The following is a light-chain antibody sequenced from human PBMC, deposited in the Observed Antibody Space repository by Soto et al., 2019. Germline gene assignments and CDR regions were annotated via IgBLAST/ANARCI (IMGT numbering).Light chain of an antibody. CDR1: NSDIGHSNL. J-gene: IGLJ1*01. CDR3: SSHRSDLVYV. Sequence: QSVLTQPASVSGSPGQSITISCTGTNSDIGHSNLVSWYQQHPDKAPKLVLFEVSKRPSGVSNRFSGSRSGNTASLTISGLRAEDGADYFSSSHRSDLVYVFGSGTKVPVL. CDR2: EVS. V-gene: IGLV2-14*01.